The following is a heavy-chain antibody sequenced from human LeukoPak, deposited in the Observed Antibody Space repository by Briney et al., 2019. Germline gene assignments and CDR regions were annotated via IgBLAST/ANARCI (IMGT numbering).Heavy chain of an antibody. Sequence: ASVKVSCKVSGYTLTELSMRWVRQAPGKGLEWMGGFGPEDGETIYVQKLQGRVTMTEDTSTPTAYMQLTSLRSEDTAVYYCATGIGPDRDMATIGPFWYWGQGTLVTVSS. CDR2: FGPEDGET. J-gene: IGHJ4*02. CDR3: ATGIGPDRDMATIGPFWY. D-gene: IGHD5-24*01. V-gene: IGHV1-24*01. CDR1: GYTLTELS.